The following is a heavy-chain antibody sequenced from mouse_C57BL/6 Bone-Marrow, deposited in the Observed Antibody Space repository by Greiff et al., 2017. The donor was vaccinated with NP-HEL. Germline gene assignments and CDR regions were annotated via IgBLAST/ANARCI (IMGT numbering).Heavy chain of an antibody. CDR1: GYTFTDYY. D-gene: IGHD3-2*02. V-gene: IGHV1-26*01. CDR3: AVSFQATSWFAY. CDR2: INPNNGGT. Sequence: EVQLQQSGPELVKPGASVKISCKASGYTFTDYYMNWVKQSHGKSLEWIGDINPNNGGTSYNQKFKSKATLTVDKSSSTAYMQLSSLTSEDSAVYYCAVSFQATSWFAYWGQGTLVTVSA. J-gene: IGHJ3*01.